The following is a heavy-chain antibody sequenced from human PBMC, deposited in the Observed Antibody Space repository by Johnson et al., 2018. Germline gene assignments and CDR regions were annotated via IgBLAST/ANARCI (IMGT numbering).Heavy chain of an antibody. Sequence: QVQLVQSGGGVVQPGRSLTLSCVASRFTFRRFPMNWVRQAPGKGLDRGAVTSYAGTIKQFAASVKGRFFSVKGRFSISRDNSRNTLFLQMTSLRADDTAVYYCVREVVGLGLQFLLDIWGQGTTVTVSS. D-gene: IGHD4-11*01. CDR3: VREVVGLGLQFLLDI. CDR2: TSYAGTIK. J-gene: IGHJ6*02. V-gene: IGHV3-30-3*01. CDR1: RFTFRRFP.